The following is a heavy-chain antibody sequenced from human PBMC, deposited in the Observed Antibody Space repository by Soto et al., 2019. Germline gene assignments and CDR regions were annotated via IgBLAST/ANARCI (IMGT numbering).Heavy chain of an antibody. Sequence: QVQLVQSGAEVKKPGSPWKVPCKASGGTFSNYLISWGGKAPGQGLEGMGGIIPIFGTVNYAQKFQGRVTITADESTSTAYMELSSLRSEDTAVYYCARGNHRWLQLWYFDLWGRGTLVTVSS. CDR2: IIPIFGTV. V-gene: IGHV1-69*12. D-gene: IGHD5-12*01. CDR1: GGTFSNYL. J-gene: IGHJ2*01. CDR3: ARGNHRWLQLWYFDL.